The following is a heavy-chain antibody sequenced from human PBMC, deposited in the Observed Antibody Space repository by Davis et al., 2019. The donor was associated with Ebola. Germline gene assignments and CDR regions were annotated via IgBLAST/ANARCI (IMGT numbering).Heavy chain of an antibody. D-gene: IGHD3-10*01. CDR2: IKSKTDGGAT. J-gene: IGHJ4*02. Sequence: GESLKISCVASGLTFTEAWMSWVRQAPGMGLEWIGRIKSKTDGGATDYGAPVKGRFTISRDDSKNTVYLQMGSLKTEDTAVYYCTKGITMVRGVIRERDYWGQGTLVTVSS. CDR1: GLTFTEAW. V-gene: IGHV3-15*01. CDR3: TKGITMVRGVIRERDY.